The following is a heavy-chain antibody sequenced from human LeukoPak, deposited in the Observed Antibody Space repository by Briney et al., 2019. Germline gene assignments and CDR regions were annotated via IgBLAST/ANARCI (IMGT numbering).Heavy chain of an antibody. V-gene: IGHV1-2*02. CDR2: INPNSGGT. CDR3: ARDDSFDGIAAA. CDR1: GYTFTGYY. J-gene: IGHJ4*02. Sequence: ASVTVSCKASGYTFTGYYMHWVRQAPGQGLEWMGWINPNSGGTNYAQKFQGRVTMTRDTSISTAYMELSRLRSDDTAVYYCARDDSFDGIAAAWGQGTLVTVSS. D-gene: IGHD6-13*01.